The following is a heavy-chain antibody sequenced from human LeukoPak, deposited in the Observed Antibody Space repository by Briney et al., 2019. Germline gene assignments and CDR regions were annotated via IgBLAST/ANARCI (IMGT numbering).Heavy chain of an antibody. CDR2: ISSSSSYI. CDR3: ARDVDYYDSSGYYQRYFDY. D-gene: IGHD3-22*01. J-gene: IGHJ4*02. CDR1: GFTFSSYS. Sequence: WGSLRLSCAASGFTFSSYSMNWVRQAPGKGLEWVSSISSSSSYIYYADSVKGRFTISRDNAKNSLYLQMNSLRAEDTAVYYCARDVDYYDSSGYYQRYFDYWGQGTLVTVSS. V-gene: IGHV3-21*01.